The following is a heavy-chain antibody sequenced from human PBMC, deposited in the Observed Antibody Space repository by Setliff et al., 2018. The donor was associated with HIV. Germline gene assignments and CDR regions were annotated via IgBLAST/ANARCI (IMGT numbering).Heavy chain of an antibody. CDR3: ARNPPTDITRIGVAPSDEGVDS. D-gene: IGHD3-22*01. J-gene: IGHJ3*02. V-gene: IGHV1-18*01. CDR2: ISAYNGNT. CDR1: GYTFTSYG. Sequence: ASVNVSCKASGYTFTSYGISWVRQAPGQGLEWMGWISAYNGNTNYAQKLQGRVTMTTDTSTSTAYLELRSLRSDDTAVYYCARNPPTDITRIGVAPSDEGVDSWGQGTMGTVSS.